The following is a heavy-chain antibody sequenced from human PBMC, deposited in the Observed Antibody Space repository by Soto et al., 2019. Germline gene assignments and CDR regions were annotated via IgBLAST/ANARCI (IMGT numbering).Heavy chain of an antibody. CDR1: GFTFSGYS. CDR2: ISGSSSYI. D-gene: IGHD3-22*01. Sequence: SGGSLRLSCAASGFTFSGYSITWVRQAPGKGLEWVSSISGSSSYIYYADSVKGRFTISRDNAKNSLYLQMNSLRAEDTAVYYCARRGPDYYDSSGFFDCWGQGTLVTVS. CDR3: ARRGPDYYDSSGFFDC. V-gene: IGHV3-21*01. J-gene: IGHJ4*02.